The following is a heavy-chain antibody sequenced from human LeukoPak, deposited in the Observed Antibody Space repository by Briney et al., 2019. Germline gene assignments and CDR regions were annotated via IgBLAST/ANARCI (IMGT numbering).Heavy chain of an antibody. CDR1: GGSISSYY. CDR2: IYSSGST. D-gene: IGHD5/OR15-5a*01. Sequence: PSETLSLTCTVSGGSISSYYWSWIRQPAGKGLEWIGRIYSSGSTNYSPSLKSRVTISVDTSKTQFSLKLSSVTAADTAVYYCARGRALYEPSENAFDIWGQGTMVTVSS. CDR3: ARGRALYEPSENAFDI. J-gene: IGHJ3*02. V-gene: IGHV4-4*07.